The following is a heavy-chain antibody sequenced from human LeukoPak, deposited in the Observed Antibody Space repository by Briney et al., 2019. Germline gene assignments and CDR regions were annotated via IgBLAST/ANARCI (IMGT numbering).Heavy chain of an antibody. J-gene: IGHJ4*02. D-gene: IGHD4-11*01. CDR3: ARESRRRVMTTVSH. CDR2: INPNSGGT. CDR1: GYTFTGYY. V-gene: IGHV1-2*02. Sequence: ASVKVSCKASGYTFTGYYMHWVRQAPGQGLEWMGWINPNSGGTNYAQKFQGRVTMTRDTSISTAYMELSRLRSDDTAVYYCARESRRRVMTTVSHWGQGTLVTVSS.